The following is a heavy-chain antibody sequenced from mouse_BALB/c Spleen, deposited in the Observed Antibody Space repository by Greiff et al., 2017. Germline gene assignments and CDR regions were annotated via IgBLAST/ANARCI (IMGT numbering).Heavy chain of an antibody. D-gene: IGHD2-14*01. CDR1: GYTFTSYV. J-gene: IGHJ3*01. Sequence: EVQRVESGPELVKPGASVKMSCKASGYTFTSYVMHWVKQKPGQGLEWIGYINPYNDGTKYNEKFKGKATLTSDKSSSTAYMELSSLTSEDSAVYYCAREGYDVAWFAYWGQGTLVTVSA. CDR3: AREGYDVAWFAY. V-gene: IGHV1-14*01. CDR2: INPYNDGT.